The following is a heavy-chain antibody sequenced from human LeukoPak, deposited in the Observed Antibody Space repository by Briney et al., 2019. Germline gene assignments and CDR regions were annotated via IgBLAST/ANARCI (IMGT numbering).Heavy chain of an antibody. V-gene: IGHV3-11*06. CDR3: AKDKGREGDY. CDR2: ISSSSSYT. Sequence: GGSLRLSCAASGFTFSDYYMSWIRQAPGKGLEWVSYISSSSSYTNYADSVKGRFTISRDNSKNTLYLQMSSLRPEDTAVYYCAKDKGREGDYWGQGNLVTVSS. CDR1: GFTFSDYY. J-gene: IGHJ4*02.